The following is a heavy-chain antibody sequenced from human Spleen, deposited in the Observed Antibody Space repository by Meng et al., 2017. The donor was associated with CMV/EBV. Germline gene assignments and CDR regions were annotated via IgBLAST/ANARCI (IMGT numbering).Heavy chain of an antibody. Sequence: ASVKVSCKTSGGTFNTHVVTWLRQAPGQGLEWMGWINPNSGGTNYAQKFQGRVTMTRDTSISTAYMELSRLRSDDTAVYYCARESDIRTGTTGGEFDYWGQGTLVTVSS. CDR2: INPNSGGT. D-gene: IGHD1-1*01. CDR1: GGTFNTHV. J-gene: IGHJ4*02. V-gene: IGHV1-2*02. CDR3: ARESDIRTGTTGGEFDY.